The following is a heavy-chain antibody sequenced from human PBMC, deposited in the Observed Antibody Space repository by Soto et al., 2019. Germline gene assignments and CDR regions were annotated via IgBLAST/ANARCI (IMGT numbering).Heavy chain of an antibody. CDR2: ISGSGGST. J-gene: IGHJ6*03. Sequence: VQLLESGGGLVQPGGSLRLSCAASGFTFSSYAMIWVRQAPGKGLEWVSAISGSGGSTYYADSVKGRFTISRDNLKIRLYLQMNSLRAEDTAVYYCAKASIVNVSYYYDFMDVWGKGTTVTVSS. CDR3: AKASIVNVSYYYDFMDV. V-gene: IGHV3-23*01. CDR1: GFTFSSYA. D-gene: IGHD1-1*01.